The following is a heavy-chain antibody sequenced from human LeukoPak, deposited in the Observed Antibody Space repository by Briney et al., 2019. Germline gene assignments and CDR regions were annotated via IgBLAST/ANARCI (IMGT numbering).Heavy chain of an antibody. CDR3: ASANYYYYYYMDV. J-gene: IGHJ6*03. CDR1: GGSISSYY. CDR2: IYYSGST. Sequence: PSETLSLTCTVSGGSISSYYWSWIRQPPGKGLEWIGYIYYSGSTNYNPSLKSRVTISVDTSKNQFSLKLSSVTATDTAVYYCASANYYYYYYMDVWGKGTTVTVSS. V-gene: IGHV4-59*01.